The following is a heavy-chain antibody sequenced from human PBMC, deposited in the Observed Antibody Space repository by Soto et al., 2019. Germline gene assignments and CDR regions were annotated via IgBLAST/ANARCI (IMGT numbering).Heavy chain of an antibody. CDR3: ARVGGGSGNFDY. V-gene: IGHV3-74*01. J-gene: IGHJ4*02. CDR1: GFTFSNYW. CDR2: INGDGSFT. Sequence: EVQLVESGGGLVQPGGSLRLSCGASGFTFSNYWMHWVRQAPGEGLVWVSRINGDGSFTRFADSVKGRFTISSDNAKNTLYLQMNSLRVDDTAVYYCARVGGGSGNFDYWGQGTLVTVSS. D-gene: IGHD3-10*01.